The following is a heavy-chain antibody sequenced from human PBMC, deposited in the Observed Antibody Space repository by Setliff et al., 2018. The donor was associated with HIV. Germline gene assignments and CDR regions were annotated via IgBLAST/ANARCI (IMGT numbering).Heavy chain of an antibody. V-gene: IGHV1-8*01. Sequence: ASVKVSCKASGHTFSNSDIHWVRRATGQGLEWMGWMNPNTGVAGYALKFQGRVTTTRDTSISPAYMELSSLTSEDTAGNWWASGKGVGGVIITGGLDVWGKGTTVTVSS. D-gene: IGHD3-10*01. CDR3: ASGKGVGGVIITGGLDV. CDR2: MNPNTGVA. CDR1: GHTFSNSD. J-gene: IGHJ6*04.